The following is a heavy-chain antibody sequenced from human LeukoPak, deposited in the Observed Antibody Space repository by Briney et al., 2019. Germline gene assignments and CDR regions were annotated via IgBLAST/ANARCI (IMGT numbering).Heavy chain of an antibody. CDR2: INPNSGGT. D-gene: IGHD4-17*01. J-gene: IGHJ3*02. V-gene: IGHV1-2*02. Sequence: GASVKVSCKASGYTFTGYYMHWVRQAPGQGLEWMGWINPNSGGTNYAQKFQGRVTMTRDTSISTAYMELSRLRSDDTAVYYCARDLTYGDYKYAFDTWGQGTMVTVSS. CDR3: ARDLTYGDYKYAFDT. CDR1: GYTFTGYY.